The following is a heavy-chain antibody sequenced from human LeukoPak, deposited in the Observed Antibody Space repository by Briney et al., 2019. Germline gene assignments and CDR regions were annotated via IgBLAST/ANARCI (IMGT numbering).Heavy chain of an antibody. CDR2: ISAYNGNT. CDR3: ARDETDCSSTSCPFDY. D-gene: IGHD2-2*01. Sequence: ASVKVSCKASGYTFTSYGISWVRQAPGQGLEWMGWISAYNGNTNYAQKLQGRVTMATDTSTSTAYMELRSLRSDDTAVYYCARDETDCSSTSCPFDYWGQGTLVTVSS. V-gene: IGHV1-18*01. J-gene: IGHJ4*02. CDR1: GYTFTSYG.